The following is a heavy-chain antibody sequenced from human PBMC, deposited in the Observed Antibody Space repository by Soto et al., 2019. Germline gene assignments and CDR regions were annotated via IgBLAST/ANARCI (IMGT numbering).Heavy chain of an antibody. CDR3: ARLPIAAAGIYYYYGMDV. CDR2: INPNSGGT. V-gene: IGHV1-2*04. Sequence: ASVKVSCKASGYTFTGYYMHWVRQAPGRGLEWMGWINPNSGGTNYAQKFQGWVTMTRDTSISTAYMELSRLRSDDTAVYYCARLPIAAAGIYYYYGMDVWGQGTTVTVSS. D-gene: IGHD6-13*01. CDR1: GYTFTGYY. J-gene: IGHJ6*02.